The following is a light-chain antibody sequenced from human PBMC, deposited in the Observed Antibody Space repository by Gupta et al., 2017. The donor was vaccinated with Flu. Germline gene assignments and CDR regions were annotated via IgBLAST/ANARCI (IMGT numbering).Light chain of an antibody. CDR3: QVWDGGSDHPRV. CDR1: NIGSKS. CDR2: DDS. J-gene: IGLJ3*02. V-gene: IGLV3-21*02. Sequence: SYVLTQAPSVSVAPGQTARITCGRNNIGSKSVHWSQQKPGQAPVLVVYDDSDRPSGIPERFSGSNSGNTATLTISGVEGGDEADYYCQVWDGGSDHPRVFGGGTKLTVL.